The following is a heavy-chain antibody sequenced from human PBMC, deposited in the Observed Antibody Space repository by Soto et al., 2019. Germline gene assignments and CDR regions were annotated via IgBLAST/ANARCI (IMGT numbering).Heavy chain of an antibody. CDR1: GGTFSSYT. CDR2: IIPILGIA. D-gene: IGHD2-8*01. J-gene: IGHJ4*02. CDR3: AGSVCTNGVCRAVDY. V-gene: IGHV1-69*02. Sequence: QVQLVQSGAEVKKPGSSVKVSCKASGGTFSSYTISWVRQAPGQGLEWMGRIIPILGIANYAQKFQGRVTITADKSTSTAYMELSSLRSEDTAVYYCAGSVCTNGVCRAVDYWGQGTLVTVSS.